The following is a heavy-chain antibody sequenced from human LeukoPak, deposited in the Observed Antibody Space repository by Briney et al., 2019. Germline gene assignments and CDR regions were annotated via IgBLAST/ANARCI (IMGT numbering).Heavy chain of an antibody. CDR2: IYYTGNT. V-gene: IGHV4-39*01. CDR1: GVSISSSYSY. Sequence: PWETLSLTCTVSGVSISSSYSYWGWIRQPPGMGLEWIGSIYYTGNTYYNASLKSQVSISIDTSKNQFSLKLTSVTAADTAVYYCARQTGSGLFIPPGGQGTLVTVSS. D-gene: IGHD3-10*01. CDR3: ARQTGSGLFIPP. J-gene: IGHJ4*02.